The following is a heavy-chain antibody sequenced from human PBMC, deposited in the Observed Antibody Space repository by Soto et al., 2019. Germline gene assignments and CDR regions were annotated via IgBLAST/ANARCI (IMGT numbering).Heavy chain of an antibody. J-gene: IGHJ4*02. V-gene: IGHV3-7*04. CDR2: IKQDGSEK. CDR1: GFTFRSHW. D-gene: IGHD3-22*01. Sequence: EVQLVESGGGLVQPGGSLRLSCAASGFTFRSHWMSWVRQAPGKGLEGVANIKQDGSEKYYVDSVKGRVTISRDNAKNSLYLQMNSLRAEDTAVYYCARADYYDSSGYYCGNWGQGTLVTVSS. CDR3: ARADYYDSSGYYCGN.